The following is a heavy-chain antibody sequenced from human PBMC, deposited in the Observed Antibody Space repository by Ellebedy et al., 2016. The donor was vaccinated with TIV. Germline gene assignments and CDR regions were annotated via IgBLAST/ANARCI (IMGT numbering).Heavy chain of an antibody. V-gene: IGHV1-8*01. J-gene: IGHJ4*02. CDR1: GYTFTSYD. Sequence: ASVKVSCXASGYTFTSYDINWVRQATGQGLEWMGWMNPNSGNTGYAQKFQGRITMTRNTSISTAYMELSSLRSEDTAVYYCARAASDWNYDFDYWGQGTLVTVSS. D-gene: IGHD1-7*01. CDR2: MNPNSGNT. CDR3: ARAASDWNYDFDY.